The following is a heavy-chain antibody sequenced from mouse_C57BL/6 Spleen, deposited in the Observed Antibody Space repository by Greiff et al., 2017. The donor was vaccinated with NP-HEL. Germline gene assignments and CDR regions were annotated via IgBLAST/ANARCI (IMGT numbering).Heavy chain of an antibody. V-gene: IGHV2-2*01. CDR3: ARNRVYGNYDWYFDV. Sequence: VHLVESGPGLVQPSQSLSITCTVSGFSLTSYGVHWVRQSPGKGLEWLGVIWSGGSTDYNAAFISRLSISKDNSKSQVFFKMNSLQADDTAIYYCARNRVYGNYDWYFDVWGTGTTVTVSS. D-gene: IGHD2-1*01. J-gene: IGHJ1*03. CDR2: IWSGGST. CDR1: GFSLTSYG.